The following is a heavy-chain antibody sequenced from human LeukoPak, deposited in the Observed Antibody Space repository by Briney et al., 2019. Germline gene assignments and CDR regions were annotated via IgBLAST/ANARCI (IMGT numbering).Heavy chain of an antibody. CDR3: AKDIMAGDSSGYFDAFDI. D-gene: IGHD3-22*01. J-gene: IGHJ3*02. CDR2: ISWNSGSI. V-gene: IGHV3-9*01. CDR1: GFTFDDYA. Sequence: PGGSLRLSCAASGFTFDDYAMHWVRQAPGKGLEWVSGISWNSGSIGYADSVKGRFTISRDNAKNSLYLQMNSLRAEDTALYYCAKDIMAGDSSGYFDAFDIWGQGTMVTVSS.